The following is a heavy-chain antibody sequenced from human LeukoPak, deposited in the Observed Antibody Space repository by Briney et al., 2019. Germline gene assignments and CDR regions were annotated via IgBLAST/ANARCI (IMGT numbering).Heavy chain of an antibody. Sequence: PGGSLRLSCAASGFTFSRYGTHWVRQAPGKGLEWVAVIWYDGSNKYYADSVKGRFTIPRDNSKNMLYLQMNSLSAEDTAVYYCVRAYDILTGPEYWGQGTLVTVSS. V-gene: IGHV3-33*01. J-gene: IGHJ4*02. CDR2: IWYDGSNK. CDR1: GFTFSRYG. CDR3: VRAYDILTGPEY. D-gene: IGHD3-9*01.